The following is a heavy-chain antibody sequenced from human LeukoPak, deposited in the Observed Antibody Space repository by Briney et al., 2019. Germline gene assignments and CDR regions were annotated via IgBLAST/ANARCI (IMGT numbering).Heavy chain of an antibody. CDR1: GGSISSSSYY. J-gene: IGHJ4*02. CDR3: ARQKGYSSGWYFDY. CDR2: IYYSGST. Sequence: PSETLSLTCTVSGGSISSSSYYWGWIRQPPGKGLEWIGSIYYSGSTYYNPSLKSRVTISVDTSKNQFSLKLSSVTAADTAVYYCARQKGYSSGWYFDYWGQGTLVTVST. V-gene: IGHV4-39*01. D-gene: IGHD6-19*01.